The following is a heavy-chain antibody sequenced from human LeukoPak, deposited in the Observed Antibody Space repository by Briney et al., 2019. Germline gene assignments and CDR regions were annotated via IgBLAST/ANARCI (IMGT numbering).Heavy chain of an antibody. CDR2: ISYSGST. CDR3: TRDIEANLFDP. Sequence: PSETLSLTCSVSGGSIRSNYWNWIRQPPGKGLEWIGYISYSGSTNYNPSLKSRVTISVDMSKNQFSLKLTSVTAADTAVYYCTRDIEANLFDPWGQGTLVTVSS. J-gene: IGHJ5*02. D-gene: IGHD2-15*01. CDR1: GGSIRSNY. V-gene: IGHV4-59*01.